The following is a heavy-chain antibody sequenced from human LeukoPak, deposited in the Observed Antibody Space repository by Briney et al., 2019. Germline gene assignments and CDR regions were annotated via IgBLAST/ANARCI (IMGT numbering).Heavy chain of an antibody. Sequence: SETLPLTCTVSGGSISSYYWSWIRQPPGKGLEWIGYIYYSGSTNYNPSLKSRVTISVDTSKNQFSLKLSSVTAADPAVYYCWRGQVGVVGENDAFDIWGQGTMVTVSS. CDR2: IYYSGST. J-gene: IGHJ3*02. D-gene: IGHD2-15*01. CDR1: GGSISSYY. CDR3: WRGQVGVVGENDAFDI. V-gene: IGHV4-59*01.